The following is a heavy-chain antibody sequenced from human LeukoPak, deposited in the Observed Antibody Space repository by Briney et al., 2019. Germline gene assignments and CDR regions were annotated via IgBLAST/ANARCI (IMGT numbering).Heavy chain of an antibody. V-gene: IGHV4-4*07. CDR3: ARDKTGDYGDLNWFDP. CDR2: INTSGNT. J-gene: IGHJ5*02. Sequence: SETLSLTCTVSGGSISRYYWSWMRQPAGKGLEWIGRINTSGNTKYNPSLKSRVTMSVDTSKNQFSLNLSSVTAADTAIYYCARDKTGDYGDLNWFDPWGQGTLVTVSS. CDR1: GGSISRYY. D-gene: IGHD4-17*01.